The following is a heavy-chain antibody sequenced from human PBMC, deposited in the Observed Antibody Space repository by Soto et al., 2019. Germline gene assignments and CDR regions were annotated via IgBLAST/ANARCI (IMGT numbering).Heavy chain of an antibody. J-gene: IGHJ4*02. CDR1: GYTFTSYA. D-gene: IGHD2-21*02. Sequence: ASVKVSCKASGYTFTSYAMHWVRQAPGQRLEWMGWINAGNGNTKYSKKIQGRVTITRDTSASTAYMELSSLRSEYTAVYYCARSIVVVTAADYWGQGTLVTVSS. V-gene: IGHV1-3*01. CDR2: INAGNGNT. CDR3: ARSIVVVTAADY.